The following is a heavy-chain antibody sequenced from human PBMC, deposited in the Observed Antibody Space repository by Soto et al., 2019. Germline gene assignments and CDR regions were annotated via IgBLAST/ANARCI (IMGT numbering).Heavy chain of an antibody. J-gene: IGHJ6*02. D-gene: IGHD3-16*01. CDR3: ARKRGIGLDV. CDR2: IGDADDT. CDR1: GFNVRTDD. Sequence: EVQLLESGGGLVQTGGSLRLSCAASGFNVRTDDMHWVRQRTGESLEWVSAIGDADDTYYLDSVQGRFTISRENADNMLYLQMNRLTAGDTAVYYCARKRGIGLDVWGQGAAVTVS. V-gene: IGHV3-13*01.